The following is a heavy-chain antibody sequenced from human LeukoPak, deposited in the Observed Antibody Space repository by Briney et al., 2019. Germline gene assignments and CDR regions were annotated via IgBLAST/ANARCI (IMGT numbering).Heavy chain of an antibody. CDR2: INAGNGNT. J-gene: IGHJ4*02. CDR1: GYTFTSYT. CDR3: ARDVYDSSGYSPFYFDY. D-gene: IGHD3-22*01. Sequence: ASVKVSCKASGYTFTSYTMHWVRQAPGQRLEWMGWINAGNGNTKYSQKFQDRVTITRDTLASTAYMELSSLRSEDTAVYYCARDVYDSSGYSPFYFDYWGQGTLVTVSS. V-gene: IGHV1-3*01.